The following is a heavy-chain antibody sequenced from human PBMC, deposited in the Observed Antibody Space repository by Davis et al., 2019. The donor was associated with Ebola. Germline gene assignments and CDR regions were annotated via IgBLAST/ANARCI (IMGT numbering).Heavy chain of an antibody. CDR2: IISRSDGGTT. D-gene: IGHD3-16*01. Sequence: PSESLTLSWAFFPVTCIYASLTRDRDVPGKSVELIGRIISRSDGGTTDYAAPLKGRFTISRDDSQNMVYLQMNSLKTEDTAVYFCTLGENWGPGTQDTGSS. V-gene: IGHV3-15*01. CDR3: TLGEN. CDR1: PVTCIYAS. J-gene: IGHJ4*02.